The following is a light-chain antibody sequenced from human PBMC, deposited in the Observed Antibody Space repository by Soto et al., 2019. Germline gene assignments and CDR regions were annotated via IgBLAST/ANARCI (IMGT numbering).Light chain of an antibody. CDR1: SSDIGGYNY. CDR2: EVS. J-gene: IGLJ1*01. V-gene: IGLV2-14*01. CDR3: TSYTSSTTNYV. Sequence: QSALTQPASVSGSPGQSITFSCTGTSSDIGGYNYVSWYQQHPGKAPKLMIYEVSNRPSGLSDRFSGSKSGNTASLTISGLQAEDEADYYCTSYTSSTTNYVFGTGTKLTVL.